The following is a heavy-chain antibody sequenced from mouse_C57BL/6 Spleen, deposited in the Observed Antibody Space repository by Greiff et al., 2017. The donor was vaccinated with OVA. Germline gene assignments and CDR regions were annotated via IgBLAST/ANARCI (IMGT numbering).Heavy chain of an antibody. CDR2: ISSGSSTI. CDR3: ARDGNYGGNYFDY. Sequence: EVKVVESGGGLVKPGGSLKLSCAASGFTFSDYGMHWVRQAPEKGLEWVAYISSGSSTIYYADTVKGRFTISRDNAKNTLFLQMTSLRSEDTAMYYCARDGNYGGNYFDYWGQGTTLTVSS. V-gene: IGHV5-17*01. CDR1: GFTFSDYG. D-gene: IGHD2-1*01. J-gene: IGHJ2*01.